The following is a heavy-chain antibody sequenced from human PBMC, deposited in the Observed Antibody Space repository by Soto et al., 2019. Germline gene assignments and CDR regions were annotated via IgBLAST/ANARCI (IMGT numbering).Heavy chain of an antibody. CDR2: IYYSGST. Sequence: TSETLSLTCTVSGGSISSGGYYWSWIRQHPGKGLEWIGYIYYSGSTYYNPSLKSRVTISVDTSKNQFSLKLSSVTAADTAVYYCARDRILTGGYYYYGMDVWGQGTTVTVSS. V-gene: IGHV4-31*03. CDR1: GGSISSGGYY. D-gene: IGHD3-9*01. CDR3: ARDRILTGGYYYYGMDV. J-gene: IGHJ6*02.